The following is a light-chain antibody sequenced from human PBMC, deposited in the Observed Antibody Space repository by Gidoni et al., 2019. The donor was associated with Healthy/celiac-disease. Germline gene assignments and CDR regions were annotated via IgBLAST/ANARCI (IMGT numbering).Light chain of an antibody. CDR2: GAS. V-gene: IGKV3-20*01. J-gene: IGKJ1*01. Sequence: EIVLTQSPGTLSLSPGQRATLSCRASQSVSSSYLAWYQQKPGQPHLLLNYGASNRATGIPDRFSGSGSGTDFTLTISGLEPEDFAVYYCQQYGSSPGTFGQXTKVEIK. CDR3: QQYGSSPGT. CDR1: QSVSSSY.